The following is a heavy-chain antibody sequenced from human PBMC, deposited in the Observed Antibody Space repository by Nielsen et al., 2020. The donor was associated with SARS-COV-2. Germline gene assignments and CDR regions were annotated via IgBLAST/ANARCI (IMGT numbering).Heavy chain of an antibody. Sequence: GESLKISCAASGFTFSSYAMSWVRQAPGKGLEWVSAISGSGGSTYYADSVKGRFTISRDNSKNMLYLQMNSLRAEDTAVYYCAKSHCSSTSCYFGADAFDIWGQGTMVTVSS. CDR1: GFTFSSYA. D-gene: IGHD2-2*01. CDR3: AKSHCSSTSCYFGADAFDI. CDR2: ISGSGGST. J-gene: IGHJ3*02. V-gene: IGHV3-23*01.